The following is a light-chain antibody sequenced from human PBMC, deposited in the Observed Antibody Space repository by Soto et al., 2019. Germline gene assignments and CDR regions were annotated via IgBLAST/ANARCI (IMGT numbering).Light chain of an antibody. CDR3: QQSYNSPPMYT. J-gene: IGKJ2*01. CDR2: AAS. Sequence: DIQMTQSPSSLSASVGDRVTITCRASQSISTYLNWYQQKPGKAPKLLIYAASNLQSGVPSRFSGSASGTDFTLTISSLQPEDFATYYCQQSYNSPPMYTCGQGTKLEIK. CDR1: QSISTY. V-gene: IGKV1-39*01.